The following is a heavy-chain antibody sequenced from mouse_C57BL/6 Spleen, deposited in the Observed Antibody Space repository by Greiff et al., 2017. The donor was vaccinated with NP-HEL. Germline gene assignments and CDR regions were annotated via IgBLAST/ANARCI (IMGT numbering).Heavy chain of an antibody. Sequence: QVQLQQSGPGLVQPSQSLSITCTVSGFSLTSYGVHWVRQSPGKGLEWLGVIWSGGSTDYYAAFISRLSISKDNSKSQVFFKMNSLQADDTAIYYCASSSPLGWYFDVWGTGTTVTVSS. CDR3: ASSSPLGWYFDV. V-gene: IGHV2-2*01. D-gene: IGHD6-1*01. J-gene: IGHJ1*03. CDR2: IWSGGST. CDR1: GFSLTSYG.